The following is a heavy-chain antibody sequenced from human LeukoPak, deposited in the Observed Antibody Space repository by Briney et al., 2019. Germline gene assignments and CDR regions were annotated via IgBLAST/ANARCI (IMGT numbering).Heavy chain of an antibody. Sequence: GGSLRLSCAASGFTFPNYAMSWVRQAPGKGLEWVSAISGSGGSTYYADSVKGRFTISRDNSKNTLYLQMNSLRAEDTAVYYCAKDGLAASSNYWGQGTLVTVSS. J-gene: IGHJ4*02. CDR3: AKDGLAASSNY. CDR2: ISGSGGST. CDR1: GFTFPNYA. D-gene: IGHD2-15*01. V-gene: IGHV3-23*01.